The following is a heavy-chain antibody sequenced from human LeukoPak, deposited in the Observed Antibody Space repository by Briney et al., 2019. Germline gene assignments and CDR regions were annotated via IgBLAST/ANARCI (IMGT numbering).Heavy chain of an antibody. V-gene: IGHV4-59*01. CDR3: ARPLTDGAFDI. J-gene: IGHJ3*02. Sequence: SETLSLTCTVSSGSISSYYRSWIRQPQGKGLEWIGYIYYSGSTNYNPSLKSRVTISVDTSKNQFSLKLSSVTAADTAVYYCARPLTDGAFDIWGQGTMVTVSS. CDR2: IYYSGST. D-gene: IGHD3-16*01. CDR1: SGSISSYY.